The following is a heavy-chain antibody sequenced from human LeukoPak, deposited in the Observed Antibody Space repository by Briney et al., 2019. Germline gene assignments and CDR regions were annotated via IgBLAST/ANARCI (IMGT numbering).Heavy chain of an antibody. CDR1: RFTVSSNY. V-gene: IGHV3-66*02. Sequence: PGGSLRLSCAASRFTVSSNYMSWVRQAPGKGLEWVSVIYSGGSTYYADSVKGRFTISRDNSKNTLYLQTNSLRAEDTAVYYCARDLHGYDAFDIWGQGTMVTVSS. D-gene: IGHD3-22*01. J-gene: IGHJ3*02. CDR3: ARDLHGYDAFDI. CDR2: IYSGGST.